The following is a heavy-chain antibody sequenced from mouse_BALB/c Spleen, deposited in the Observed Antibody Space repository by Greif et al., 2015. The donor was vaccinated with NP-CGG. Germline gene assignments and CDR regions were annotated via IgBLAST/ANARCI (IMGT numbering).Heavy chain of an antibody. D-gene: IGHD2-10*02. CDR3: AKQYGNTAWLAY. J-gene: IGHJ3*01. Sequence: QVQLQQSGAELAKPGASVKMSCKASGYTFTSYWMHWVKQRPGQGLEWIGYINPSTGYTEYNQKFKDKATLTADKSSSTAYMQLSSLTSEDSAVYYCAKQYGNTAWLAYWGQGTLVPVSA. CDR2: INPSTGYT. V-gene: IGHV1-7*01. CDR1: GYTFTSYW.